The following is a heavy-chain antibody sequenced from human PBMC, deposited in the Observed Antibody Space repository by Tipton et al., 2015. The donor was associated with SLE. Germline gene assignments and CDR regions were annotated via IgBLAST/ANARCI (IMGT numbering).Heavy chain of an antibody. D-gene: IGHD6-6*01. CDR1: GGSISSGGYY. Sequence: LRLSCVVSGGSISSGGYYWSWIRRHPGKGLEWIGYIYHSGSAKYNPSLDSRVAISIDTSWNRFSLKLRSVTAADTAVYYCARGGASSIWFDPWGQGILVTVSS. CDR2: IYHSGSA. J-gene: IGHJ5*02. CDR3: ARGGASSIWFDP. V-gene: IGHV4-31*11.